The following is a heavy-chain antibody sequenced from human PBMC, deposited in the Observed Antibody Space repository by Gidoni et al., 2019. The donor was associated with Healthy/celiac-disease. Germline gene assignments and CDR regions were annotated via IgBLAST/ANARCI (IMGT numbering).Heavy chain of an antibody. CDR1: GFTFSNAL. CDR3: TTVDYYDSSGHFDY. D-gene: IGHD3-22*01. J-gene: IGHJ4*02. CDR2: IKSKTDGGTT. Sequence: EVQLVESGGGLVKPGGSLRLSCAASGFTFSNALMSWVRQAPGKGLEWVGRIKSKTDGGTTDYAAPVKGRFTISRDDSKNTLYLQMNSLKTEDTAVYYCTTVDYYDSSGHFDYWGQGTLVTVSS. V-gene: IGHV3-15*01.